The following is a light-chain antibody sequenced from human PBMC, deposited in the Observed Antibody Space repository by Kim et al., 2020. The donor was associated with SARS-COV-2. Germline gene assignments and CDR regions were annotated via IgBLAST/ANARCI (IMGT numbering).Light chain of an antibody. Sequence: DIQMTQSPSSLSASVGDRVTITCRASQTISTYLNWYQQKLGKAPRLLIHAASSLQSEVPSRFSGSGSGTDFTLTISSLQPEDFVTYYCQQDYISPWTFGQGTKVDIK. CDR3: QQDYISPWT. J-gene: IGKJ1*01. CDR2: AAS. CDR1: QTISTY. V-gene: IGKV1-39*01.